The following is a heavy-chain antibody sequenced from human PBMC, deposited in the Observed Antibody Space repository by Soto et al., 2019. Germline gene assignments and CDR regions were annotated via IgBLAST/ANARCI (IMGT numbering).Heavy chain of an antibody. V-gene: IGHV1-69*13. Sequence: SVKVSCKASGATFSGSAFSWVRQAPGQGLEWMGGITPTLGTTSYAQHLQGRVTITADEYTATSFMELTSLTSADTAVYYCARESGFSVVSLDYWGQGTLVTVSS. CDR3: ARESGFSVVSLDY. CDR1: GATFSGSA. D-gene: IGHD2-21*01. J-gene: IGHJ4*02. CDR2: ITPTLGTT.